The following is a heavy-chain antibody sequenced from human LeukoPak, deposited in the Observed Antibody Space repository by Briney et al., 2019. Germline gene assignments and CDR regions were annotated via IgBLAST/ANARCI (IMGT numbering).Heavy chain of an antibody. D-gene: IGHD2-15*01. CDR3: AKGRCSGGSCRWAFDY. J-gene: IGHJ4*02. CDR1: GFTFSSYA. V-gene: IGHV3-23*01. Sequence: GGSLRLSCAASGFTFSSYAMSWVRQAPGKGLEWVSAFSGSGVITYYADSVKGRFTISRDNSKNTLYLQMNSLRAEDTAVYYCAKGRCSGGSCRWAFDYWGQGTLVTVSS. CDR2: FSGSGVIT.